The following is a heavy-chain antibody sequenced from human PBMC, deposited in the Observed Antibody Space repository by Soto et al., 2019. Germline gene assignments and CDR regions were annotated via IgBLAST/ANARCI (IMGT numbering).Heavy chain of an antibody. CDR3: ARGTFWSGYYTDY. CDR2: IYYSGST. D-gene: IGHD3-3*01. J-gene: IGHJ4*02. Sequence: QVQLQESGPGLVKPSQTLSLTCTVSGGSISSGGYYWSWIRQHPGKGLEWIGYIYYSGSTYYNPSLKSRVTRPVDTSKNQFSLKLSSVTAADTAVYYCARGTFWSGYYTDYWGQGTLVTVSS. V-gene: IGHV4-31*03. CDR1: GGSISSGGYY.